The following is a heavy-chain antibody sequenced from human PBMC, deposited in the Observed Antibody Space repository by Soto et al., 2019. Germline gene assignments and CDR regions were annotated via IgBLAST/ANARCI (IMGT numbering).Heavy chain of an antibody. CDR3: ARWGDWMQQVL. J-gene: IGHJ1*01. Sequence: QVQLQESGPGLVKPSGTLSLTCGVSGGSIRSNKWWSWVRQPPGKGLEWIGEIYHSGSTNYNPSLKSRFTLAVDKSKHQFSLKLNSVTAADTAVYYCARWGDWMQQVLWGQGTLVTVSS. D-gene: IGHD5-18*01. CDR1: GGSIRSNKW. CDR2: IYHSGST. V-gene: IGHV4-4*02.